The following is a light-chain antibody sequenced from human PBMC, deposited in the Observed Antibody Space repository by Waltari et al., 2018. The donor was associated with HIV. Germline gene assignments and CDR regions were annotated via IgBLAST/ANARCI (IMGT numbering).Light chain of an antibody. CDR3: CSYAGSDTFVL. J-gene: IGLJ2*01. Sequence: QSALTQPRSVSGSPGQSVTISCTGTSSDVGGYDYVSWYQQHPGEAPKLIIYDVSKRPSGAPDRFSGSKSGNTASLTISGLQAEDEADYYCCSYAGSDTFVLFGGGTKVTVL. CDR2: DVS. CDR1: SSDVGGYDY. V-gene: IGLV2-11*01.